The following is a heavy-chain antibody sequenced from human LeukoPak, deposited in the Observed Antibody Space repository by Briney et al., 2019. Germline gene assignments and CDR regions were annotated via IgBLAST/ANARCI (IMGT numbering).Heavy chain of an antibody. Sequence: GGSLRLSCEASGFTFSSYAMSWVRQVPGKGREWVANIKQDGREKYYVDSVKSRFTISGDNAKNSLYLQMNSLSAEDTAVYYCARVRMLCSGGSCYVGAIDYWGQGTLVTVSS. CDR3: ARVRMLCSGGSCYVGAIDY. CDR2: IKQDGREK. J-gene: IGHJ4*02. D-gene: IGHD2-15*01. CDR1: GFTFSSYA. V-gene: IGHV3-7*03.